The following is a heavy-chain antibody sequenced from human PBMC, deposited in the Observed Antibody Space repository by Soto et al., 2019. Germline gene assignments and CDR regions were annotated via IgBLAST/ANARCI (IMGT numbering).Heavy chain of an antibody. V-gene: IGHV4-34*01. CDR3: AGREFASSSFHYYYYAVDV. J-gene: IGHJ6*02. Sequence: NPSETLSLTCAVYGGSFSDYFWTWIRQPPGKGLEWIGEINHSGSTNFNPPLKSRVAISADTSRNQFSLRVTSVTAADTAVYYCAGREFASSSFHYYYYAVDVWGQGTTVTVSS. CDR2: INHSGST. D-gene: IGHD6-6*01. CDR1: GGSFSDYF.